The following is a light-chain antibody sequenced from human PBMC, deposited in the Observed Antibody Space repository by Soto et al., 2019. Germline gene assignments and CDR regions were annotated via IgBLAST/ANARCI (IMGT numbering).Light chain of an antibody. CDR1: QTVSSNF. Sequence: DIVLRQSPGTLSLSPGDRATLSCSASQTVSSNFLAWYQQRPAQAPRLLIHGASTRATGITDRFSGSVSGTDFTLIISGLEPEDFAVYYCQQYGTSPATFGQGTKVDIK. V-gene: IGKV3-20*01. CDR2: GAS. J-gene: IGKJ1*01. CDR3: QQYGTSPAT.